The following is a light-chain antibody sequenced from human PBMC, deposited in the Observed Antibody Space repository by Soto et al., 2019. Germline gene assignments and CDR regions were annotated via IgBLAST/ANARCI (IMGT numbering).Light chain of an antibody. J-gene: IGLJ2*01. Sequence: QAVVTQEPSLTVSPGGTVTLTCDSSTGPVTSGHWPYWLQQKPGQAPRTLIYDTSKKHSWTPARFSGSLLGGKAALTLSGAQTEDEADYDCFLSYSGARPVVFGGGTKLTVL. V-gene: IGLV7-46*01. CDR1: TGPVTSGHW. CDR2: DTS. CDR3: FLSYSGARPVV.